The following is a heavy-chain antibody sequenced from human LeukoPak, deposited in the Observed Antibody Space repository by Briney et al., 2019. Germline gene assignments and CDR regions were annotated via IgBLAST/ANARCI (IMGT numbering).Heavy chain of an antibody. D-gene: IGHD3-3*01. Sequence: KPSETLSLTCAVYGGSFSGYYWSWIRQPPGKGLEWIGEINHSGSTNYNPSLKSRVTISVDTSKNQFSLKLSSVTAADTAVYYCARASYYDFWSGYYTSRAFDIWGRGTMVTVSS. J-gene: IGHJ3*02. CDR3: ARASYYDFWSGYYTSRAFDI. CDR1: GGSFSGYY. CDR2: INHSGST. V-gene: IGHV4-34*01.